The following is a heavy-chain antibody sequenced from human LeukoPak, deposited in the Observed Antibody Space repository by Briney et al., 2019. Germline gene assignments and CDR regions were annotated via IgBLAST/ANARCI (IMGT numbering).Heavy chain of an antibody. D-gene: IGHD3-22*01. CDR2: INSDGSST. CDR3: ARGLVHDTSGYYSDC. V-gene: IGHV3-74*01. Sequence: PGGSLRLSCAASGFTFSAFWMHWVRQAPGKGLVWVSRINSDGSSTTYADSVKGRFTVSGDNAKNTLYLQMDSLRAEDSAVYYCARGLVHDTSGYYSDCWGQGILVTVSS. J-gene: IGHJ4*02. CDR1: GFTFSAFW.